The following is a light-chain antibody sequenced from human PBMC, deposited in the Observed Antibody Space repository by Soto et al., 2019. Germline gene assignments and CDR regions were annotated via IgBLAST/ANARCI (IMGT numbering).Light chain of an antibody. V-gene: IGKV3-20*01. Sequence: EIVLTQSPGTLSLSPGERATLSCGASQTVSSNYLAWYQQKPGQAPRLLIYVASSRATGIPDRFSGSGSGTDFVLTISRLEPEDFAVYYCQQYFKSPWTFGQGTKVEIK. CDR1: QTVSSNY. CDR2: VAS. CDR3: QQYFKSPWT. J-gene: IGKJ1*01.